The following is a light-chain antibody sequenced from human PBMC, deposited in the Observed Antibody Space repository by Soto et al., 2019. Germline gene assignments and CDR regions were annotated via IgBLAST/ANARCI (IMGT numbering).Light chain of an antibody. CDR3: QHYKISTRYS. V-gene: IGKV1-5*03. Sequence: DIQMTPSPSTLSASVGDRVTIPCRASENINKWLAWYQQRPGTVPKLLIYQASKLESGVPARFSGSGSGTDFTLTISSLQPEDFAAYYCQHYKISTRYSLGRGTNVDIK. CDR1: ENINKW. CDR2: QAS. J-gene: IGKJ2*03.